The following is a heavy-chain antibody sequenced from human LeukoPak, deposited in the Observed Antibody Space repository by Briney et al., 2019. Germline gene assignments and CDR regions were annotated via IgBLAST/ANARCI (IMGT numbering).Heavy chain of an antibody. Sequence: GSLRLSCAASGFTFSSHFMNWVRQAPGKGLEWIGSIYHSGSTYYNPSLKSRVTISVDTSKNQFSLKLSSVTAADTAVYYCARAERYSGSYYRDFDYWGQGTLVTVSS. CDR1: GFTFSSHFM. J-gene: IGHJ4*02. D-gene: IGHD1-26*01. CDR3: ARAERYSGSYYRDFDY. V-gene: IGHV4-38-2*01. CDR2: IYHSGST.